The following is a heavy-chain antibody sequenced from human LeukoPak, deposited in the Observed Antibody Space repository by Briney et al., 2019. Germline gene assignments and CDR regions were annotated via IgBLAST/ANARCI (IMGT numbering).Heavy chain of an antibody. V-gene: IGHV1-2*02. CDR3: ARGYCSGGSCYSAQDY. CDR2: INPNSGGT. J-gene: IGHJ4*02. D-gene: IGHD2-15*01. Sequence: ASVKVSCKASGYTFTGHYMHWVRQAPGQGLEWMGWINPNSGGTNYAQKFQGRVTMTRDTSISTAYMELSRLRSDDTAVYYCARGYCSGGSCYSAQDYWGQGTLVTVSS. CDR1: GYTFTGHY.